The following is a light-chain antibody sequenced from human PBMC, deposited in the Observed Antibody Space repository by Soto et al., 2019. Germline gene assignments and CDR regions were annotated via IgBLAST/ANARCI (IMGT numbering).Light chain of an antibody. J-gene: IGKJ4*01. Sequence: EIVLTQSPGTLSLSPGERATLSCRASQSVISNFLAWYQQRPGQAPRLLVYGASNRATGIPDRFSGGGSGTDFTLTISRLEPEDFAVYYCQQYGSSPRTFGGGTKVEVK. V-gene: IGKV3-20*01. CDR3: QQYGSSPRT. CDR2: GAS. CDR1: QSVISNF.